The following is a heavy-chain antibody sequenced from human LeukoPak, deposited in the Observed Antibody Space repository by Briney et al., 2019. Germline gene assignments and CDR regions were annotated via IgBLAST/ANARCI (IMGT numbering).Heavy chain of an antibody. D-gene: IGHD5-24*01. CDR3: TRSRRDGTDY. V-gene: IGHV3-7*01. CDR2: INEDGSAK. CDR1: GFTFSSSW. J-gene: IGHJ4*02. Sequence: GGSLRLSCAASGFTFSSSWMSWVRQAPGKGLEWVANINEDGSAKYYVDSVKGRFTISRDNAKRSLDLQVNSLRAEDTAVYYCTRSRRDGTDYWGQGTLVTVSS.